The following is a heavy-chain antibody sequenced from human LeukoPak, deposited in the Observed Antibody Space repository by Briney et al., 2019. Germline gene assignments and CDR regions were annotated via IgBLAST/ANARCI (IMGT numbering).Heavy chain of an antibody. Sequence: HPGGSLRLSCAASGFTFSSHGMNWVRQAPGKGLEWVSGSSSIGGRTYYADSVKGRFTVTRDNPRNTLHLQMNSLRVEDTGVYYCATEGAFEFGELSNRGQGTLVTVSS. J-gene: IGHJ4*02. CDR2: SSSIGGRT. V-gene: IGHV3-23*01. CDR3: ATEGAFEFGELSN. CDR1: GFTFSSHG. D-gene: IGHD3-10*01.